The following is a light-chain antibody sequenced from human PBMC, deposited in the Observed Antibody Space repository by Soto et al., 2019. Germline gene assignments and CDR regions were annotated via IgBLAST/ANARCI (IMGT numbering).Light chain of an antibody. CDR1: QDISNS. CDR3: QQAHTFPLT. Sequence: DVQMTQSPSSVAASVGDRVTITCRASQDISNSLAWYQQKPGRAPKILIYAAFSLQSGVPPRFSGSGSGTYFPLTISPLQPEDFATYYCQQAHTFPLTFGGGTKVEI. V-gene: IGKV1D-12*01. J-gene: IGKJ4*01. CDR2: AAF.